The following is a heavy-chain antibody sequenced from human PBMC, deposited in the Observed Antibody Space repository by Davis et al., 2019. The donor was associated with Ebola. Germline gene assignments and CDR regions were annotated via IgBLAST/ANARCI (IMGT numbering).Heavy chain of an antibody. CDR2: IIPIFGTA. J-gene: IGHJ4*02. CDR3: ARDGGVYYDFWSGYSYY. CDR1: GFTFSSYA. Sequence: PGGSLRLSCAASGFTFSSYAISWVRQAPGQGLEWMGGIIPIFGTANYAQKFQGRVTITADESTSTAYMELSSLRSEDTAVYYCARDGGVYYDFWSGYSYYWGQGTLVTVSS. D-gene: IGHD3-3*01. V-gene: IGHV1-69*01.